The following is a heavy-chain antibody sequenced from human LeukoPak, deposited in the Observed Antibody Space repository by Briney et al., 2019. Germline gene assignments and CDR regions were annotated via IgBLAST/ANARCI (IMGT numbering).Heavy chain of an antibody. J-gene: IGHJ5*02. CDR1: GGSISSYY. CDR2: IYYSGST. D-gene: IGHD2-2*02. CDR3: AREYEAAAIGGWFDP. Sequence: SETLSLTCTVSGGSISSYYWSWIRQPPGKGLEWIEYIYYSGSTNYNPSLKSRVTISVDTSKNQFSLKLSSVTAADTAVYYCAREYEAAAIGGWFDPWGQGTLVTVSS. V-gene: IGHV4-59*01.